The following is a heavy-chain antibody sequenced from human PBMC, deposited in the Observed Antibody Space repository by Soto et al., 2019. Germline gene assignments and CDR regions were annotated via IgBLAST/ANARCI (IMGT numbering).Heavy chain of an antibody. J-gene: IGHJ6*02. CDR3: ARRGYYYGSVSYQNYYYYGMDV. CDR2: IYPGDSDT. CDR1: GYSFTSYW. D-gene: IGHD3-10*01. Sequence: GESLKISCKGSGYSFTSYWIGWVRQMPGKGLEWMGIIYPGDSDTRYSPSFQGQVTISADKSISTAYLQWSSLKASDTAMYYCARRGYYYGSVSYQNYYYYGMDVWGQGTTVTVSS. V-gene: IGHV5-51*01.